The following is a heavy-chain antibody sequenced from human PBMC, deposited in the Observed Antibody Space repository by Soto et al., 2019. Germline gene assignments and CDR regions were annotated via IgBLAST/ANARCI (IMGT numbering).Heavy chain of an antibody. CDR1: GGSISSYY. V-gene: IGHV4-59*01. CDR3: ARGCSGGSCYSVDYYGMDV. Sequence: XETRSLTCTVAGGSISSYYWSWIRQPPGRGLEWIGYIYYSGSTNYNPSLKSRVTISVDTSKNQFSLKLSSVTAADTAVYYCARGCSGGSCYSVDYYGMDVWGQGSTVTVSS. CDR2: IYYSGST. D-gene: IGHD2-15*01. J-gene: IGHJ6*02.